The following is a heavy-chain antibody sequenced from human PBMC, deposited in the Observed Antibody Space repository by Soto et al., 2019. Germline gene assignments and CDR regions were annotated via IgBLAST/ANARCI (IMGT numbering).Heavy chain of an antibody. D-gene: IGHD3-3*01. J-gene: IGHJ4*02. V-gene: IGHV3-7*04. CDR1: GFSFITYW. CDR2: IKEDGSEK. Sequence: EVQLVESGGGLVQSGGSLRLSCEASGFSFITYWMNWVRQAPRKGLEWLASIKEDGSEKQYVDSVKGRFTISRENAKNSLYLPMNSLSEEDADVYYSVRAISGSFAIWGQGTLVIVSS. CDR3: VRAISGSFAI.